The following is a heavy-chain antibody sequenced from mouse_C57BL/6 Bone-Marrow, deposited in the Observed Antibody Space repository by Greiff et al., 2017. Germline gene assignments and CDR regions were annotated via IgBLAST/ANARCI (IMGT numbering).Heavy chain of an antibody. J-gene: IGHJ3*01. D-gene: IGHD2-4*01. V-gene: IGHV5-2*03. CDR1: EYEFPSHD. CDR3: ARRPGDYDGAWFAY. CDR2: INSDGGSP. Sequence: DVMLVESGGGLVQPGESLKLSCESNEYEFPSHDMSWVRKTPEKRLELVAAINSDGGSPYYPDTMERRFIISRDNTKKTLSLQMSSLRSEDTALYYCARRPGDYDGAWFAYWGQGTLVTVSA.